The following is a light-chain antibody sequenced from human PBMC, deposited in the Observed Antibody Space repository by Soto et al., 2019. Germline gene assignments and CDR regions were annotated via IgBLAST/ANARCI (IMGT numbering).Light chain of an antibody. CDR3: QQRSSWPRT. J-gene: IGKJ4*01. Sequence: EIVLTQSPGTLSLSPGERATLSCRASQSVSSYLAWYQQKPGQAPRLLIYDASNRATGIPARFSGSGSGTDFTLTISSLESEDFAVYYCQQRSSWPRTFGGGTKVEIK. CDR1: QSVSSY. V-gene: IGKV3-11*01. CDR2: DAS.